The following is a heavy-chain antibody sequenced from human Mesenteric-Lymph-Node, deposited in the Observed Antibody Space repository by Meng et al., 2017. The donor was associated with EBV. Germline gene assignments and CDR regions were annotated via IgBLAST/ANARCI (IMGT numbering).Heavy chain of an antibody. V-gene: IGHV1-18*01. CDR1: GYTFSSYS. D-gene: IGHD3-10*01. CDR3: ARVADHYGSGSYDT. J-gene: IGHJ5*02. CDR2: ISVHTGNT. Sequence: VQAVHFGDEVKKPGASVKVSCKAFGYTFSSYSITWVRQAPGQGLEWMGWISVHTGNTNYAQKLQDRVTMTTDTSTNTAYMELRSLRSDDTAVYFCARVADHYGSGSYDTWGQGTLVTVSS.